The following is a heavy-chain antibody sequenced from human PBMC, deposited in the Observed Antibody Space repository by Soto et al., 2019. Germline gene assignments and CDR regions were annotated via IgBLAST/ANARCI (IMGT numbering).Heavy chain of an antibody. V-gene: IGHV4-59*01. J-gene: IGHJ4*02. CDR1: GGSISSYY. CDR3: ARLSARDVWFGEFLYYFDY. D-gene: IGHD3-10*01. Sequence: SETLSLTCTVSGGSISSYYWSWIRQPPGKGLEWIGYIYYSGSTNYNPSLKSRVTISVDTSKNQFSLKLSSVTAADTAVYYCARLSARDVWFGEFLYYFDYWGQGTLVTVSS. CDR2: IYYSGST.